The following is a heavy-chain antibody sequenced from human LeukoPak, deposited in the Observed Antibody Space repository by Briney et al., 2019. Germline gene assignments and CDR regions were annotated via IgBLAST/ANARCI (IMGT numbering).Heavy chain of an antibody. V-gene: IGHV3-30*02. CDR2: IQNDGSIK. CDR1: GFTFSFYG. Sequence: GGSLRLSCAASGFTFSFYGMHWVRQAPGKGLEWVAFIQNDGSIKYYSDAVKGRFTISRDNSKNTLYLQMNSLRAEDTAVYYCARYPDIVVVPAARNWFDPWGQGTLVTVSS. CDR3: ARYPDIVVVPAARNWFDP. D-gene: IGHD2-2*01. J-gene: IGHJ5*02.